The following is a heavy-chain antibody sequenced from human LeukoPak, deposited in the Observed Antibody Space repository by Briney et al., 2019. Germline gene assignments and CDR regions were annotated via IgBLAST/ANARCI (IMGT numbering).Heavy chain of an antibody. V-gene: IGHV4-31*03. CDR1: GGSISSGGYY. D-gene: IGHD6-19*01. CDR2: VYYSGST. CDR3: ARPYNSGWKGGFDY. Sequence: PSETLSLTCTVSGGSISSGGYYWSWIRQHPGKGLEWIWNVYYSGSTYYNPSLKSRVIISVDTSKNQFSLKLSSVTAADTAVYYCARPYNSGWKGGFDYWGQGTLVTVSS. J-gene: IGHJ4*02.